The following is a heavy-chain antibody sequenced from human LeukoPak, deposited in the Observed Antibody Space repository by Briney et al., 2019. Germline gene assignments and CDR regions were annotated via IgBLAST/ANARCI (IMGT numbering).Heavy chain of an antibody. V-gene: IGHV1-69*13. J-gene: IGHJ6*02. CDR2: IIPIFGTA. CDR1: GGTFSSYA. CDR3: ASFWRLSLTEYGMDV. Sequence: ASVKVSCKASGGTFSSYAISWVRQAPGQGLEWMGGIIPIFGTANYAQKFQGRVTITADESTSTAYMELSSLRSEDTAVYYCASFWRLSLTEYGMDVWGQGTTVTVSS. D-gene: IGHD2/OR15-2a*01.